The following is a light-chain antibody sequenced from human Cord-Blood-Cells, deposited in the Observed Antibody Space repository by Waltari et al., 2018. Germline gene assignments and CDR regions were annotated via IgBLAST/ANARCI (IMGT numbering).Light chain of an antibody. V-gene: IGLV2-8*01. J-gene: IGLJ2*01. CDR2: DVS. CDR3: SSYAGSNNVV. Sequence: QSALTQPPSASGSPAPSVTTSCPGTSRDVGGYNYVPWYQQHPGKAPKLIIYDVSKRPSGVPDRFSGSKSGNTASLTVSGLQAEDEADYYCSSYAGSNNVVFGGGTKLTVL. CDR1: SRDVGGYNY.